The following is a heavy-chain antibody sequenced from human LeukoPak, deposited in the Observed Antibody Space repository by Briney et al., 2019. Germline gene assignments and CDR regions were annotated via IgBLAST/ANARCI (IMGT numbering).Heavy chain of an antibody. V-gene: IGHV3-30-3*02. CDR3: AKPMARDPGIAAAGFDY. Sequence: GGSLGLSCAASGFTFSSYAMHWVRQAPGKGLEWVAVISYDGSNKYYADSVKGRFTISRDNSKNTLYLQMNSLRAEDTAVYYCAKPMARDPGIAAAGFDYWGQGTLVTVSS. J-gene: IGHJ4*02. CDR1: GFTFSSYA. D-gene: IGHD6-13*01. CDR2: ISYDGSNK.